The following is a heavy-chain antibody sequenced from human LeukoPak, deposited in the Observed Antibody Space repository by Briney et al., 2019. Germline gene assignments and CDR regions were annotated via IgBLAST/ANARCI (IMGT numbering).Heavy chain of an antibody. J-gene: IGHJ4*02. D-gene: IGHD3-9*01. Sequence: SETLSLTCAVSGGSISSGGYSWSWIRQPPGKGLEWIGYIYYSGSTYYNPSLKSRVTISVDRSKNQFSLKLSSVTAADTAVYYCARGTLFSFYYFDYWGQGTLVTVSS. CDR2: IYYSGST. V-gene: IGHV4-30-2*01. CDR3: ARGTLFSFYYFDY. CDR1: GGSISSGGYS.